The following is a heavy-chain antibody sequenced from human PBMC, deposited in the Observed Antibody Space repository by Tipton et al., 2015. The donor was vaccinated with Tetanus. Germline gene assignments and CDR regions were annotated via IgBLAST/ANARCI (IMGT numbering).Heavy chain of an antibody. CDR2: IYSTSTT. CDR1: GFSVSNNY. Sequence: GSLRLSCAASGFSVSNNYLSWVRQALGKGLEWVSIIYSTSTTYYVDSVKGRFTISRDISKNMVYLQMNSLRAEDTAVYYCARDRAPPSSWYFDLWGRGTLVTVSS. CDR3: ARDRAPPSSWYFDL. D-gene: IGHD3-10*01. V-gene: IGHV3-53*01. J-gene: IGHJ2*01.